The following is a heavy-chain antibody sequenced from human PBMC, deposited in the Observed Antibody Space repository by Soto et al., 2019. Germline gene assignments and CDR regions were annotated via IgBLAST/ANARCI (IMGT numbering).Heavy chain of an antibody. CDR3: GRGWSLDV. CDR2: TYYRSEWNT. J-gene: IGHJ6*02. V-gene: IGHV6-1*01. D-gene: IGHD3-3*01. CDR1: GDSVSRNTAA. Sequence: SQTLSLTCGISGDSVSRNTAAWNWIRQAPSRGLEWLGRTYYRSEWNTDYAESVKGRITINADTSKNQFSLQLNSVTPEDTAVYFCGRGWSLDVWGQGTRVTVCS.